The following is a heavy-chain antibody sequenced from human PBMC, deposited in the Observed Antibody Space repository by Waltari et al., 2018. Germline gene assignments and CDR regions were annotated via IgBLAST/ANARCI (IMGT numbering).Heavy chain of an antibody. CDR3: ARGGEGVVVITGDAFDI. Sequence: QVQLQESGPGLVKPSETLSLTCTVSGGSISSSYWILIRQPPGKGLEWIGYIYYSGSTNYNPSLKSRVTISVDTSKNQFSLKLSSVTAADTAVYYCARGGEGVVVITGDAFDIWGQGTMVTVSS. CDR2: IYYSGST. V-gene: IGHV4-59*01. CDR1: GGSISSSY. D-gene: IGHD3-22*01. J-gene: IGHJ3*02.